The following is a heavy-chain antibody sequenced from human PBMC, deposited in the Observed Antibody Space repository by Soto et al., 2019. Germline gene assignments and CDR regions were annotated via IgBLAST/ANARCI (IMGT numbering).Heavy chain of an antibody. D-gene: IGHD7-27*01. J-gene: IGHJ4*02. CDR3: VRVRSTSDWGSFYY. Sequence: EVQLVESGGGLVQPGGSLRLSCTASGFTFSGFGMHWVRQAPGKGLVWVSRINGDGSVTNYANSVEGRFTISRDNAKNAPKKQMNRLRVEVKVEYYGVRVRSTSDWGSFYYWGQGTLVTVSS. CDR1: GFTFSGFG. V-gene: IGHV3-74*01. CDR2: INGDGSVT.